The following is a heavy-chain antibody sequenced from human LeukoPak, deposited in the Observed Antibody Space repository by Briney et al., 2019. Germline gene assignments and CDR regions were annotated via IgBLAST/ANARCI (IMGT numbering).Heavy chain of an antibody. J-gene: IGHJ6*03. CDR1: GFTFSSYA. Sequence: GGSLRLSCAASGFTFSSYAMTWVRQAPGKGLEWVSAISGSGGSTYYADSVKGRFTISRDNSKNTLFLQMNSLRAEDTAVYYCAKRRGLELLYYYYMDVWGKGATVTVSS. CDR2: ISGSGGST. V-gene: IGHV3-23*01. D-gene: IGHD1-7*01. CDR3: AKRRGLELLYYYYMDV.